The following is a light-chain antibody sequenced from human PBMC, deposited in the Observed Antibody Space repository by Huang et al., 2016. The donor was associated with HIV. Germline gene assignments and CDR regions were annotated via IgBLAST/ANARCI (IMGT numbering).Light chain of an antibody. J-gene: IGKJ4*01. CDR2: GAS. CDR3: QQYNNWPLT. V-gene: IGKV3-15*01. Sequence: EIVMTQPPATLSVSPGERATLSCRASQSVSSNLAWYQQKPGQAPRLLIYGASTRATGIPARFSGSGCGTEFTLTISSLQSEDFAVYYCQQYNNWPLTFGGGTKVEIK. CDR1: QSVSSN.